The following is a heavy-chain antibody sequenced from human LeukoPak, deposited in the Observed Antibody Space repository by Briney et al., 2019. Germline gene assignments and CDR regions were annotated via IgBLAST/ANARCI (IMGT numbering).Heavy chain of an antibody. Sequence: SETLPLTCTVSGDSFSSYHWSWLRQPPGKGLEWIGYISSRGSTSYNRSLKSRVTISVDASKNQFSLKLNSVTAADTAVYYCARVGRGDHTWGSYSCDHWGQGTLVSVSS. CDR3: ARVGRGDHTWGSYSCDH. V-gene: IGHV4-59*01. J-gene: IGHJ4*02. CDR1: GDSFSSYH. D-gene: IGHD3-16*01. CDR2: ISSRGST.